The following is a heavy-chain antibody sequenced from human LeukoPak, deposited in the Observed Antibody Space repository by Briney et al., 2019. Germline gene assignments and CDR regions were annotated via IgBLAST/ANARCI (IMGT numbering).Heavy chain of an antibody. CDR2: ISTSSSTI. V-gene: IGHV3-48*01. CDR3: ARVQVNYYGSGSYHIPNWFDP. Sequence: GGSLRLSCAASGFTFRDYSMNWVRQAPGKGLEWVSYISTSSSTIYYADSVKGRFTISRDNAKNSLYLQMHSLRAEDTAVYYCARVQVNYYGSGSYHIPNWFDPWGQGTLVTVSS. D-gene: IGHD3-10*01. J-gene: IGHJ5*02. CDR1: GFTFRDYS.